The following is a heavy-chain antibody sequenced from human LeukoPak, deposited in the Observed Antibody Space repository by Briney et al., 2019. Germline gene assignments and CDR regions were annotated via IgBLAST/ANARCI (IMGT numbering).Heavy chain of an antibody. D-gene: IGHD5-12*01. J-gene: IGHJ6*03. CDR2: NNHSGST. CDR1: GGSFSGYY. V-gene: IGHV4-34*01. CDR3: ARGLPDYHYYYYYMDV. Sequence: HPSETLSLTRALYGGSFSGYYWSWIRQPPGKRLEWIGENNHSGSTNYNPSLKSRVTISIDTSKNQFSLKLTSVTAADTAVYYCARGLPDYHYYYYYMDVWGKGTTVTVSS.